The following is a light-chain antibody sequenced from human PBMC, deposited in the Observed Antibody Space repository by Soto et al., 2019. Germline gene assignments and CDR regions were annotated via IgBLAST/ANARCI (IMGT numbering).Light chain of an antibody. CDR1: QSISSW. Sequence: DIQMPQSPSTLSASVGDRVTITCRASQSISSWLAWYQQKPGKAPKLLIYDASSLESGVPSRFSGSGSGTEFTLTISSLQPDDFATYYCHQYNSYSWTFGQGTKVDIK. V-gene: IGKV1-5*01. CDR2: DAS. J-gene: IGKJ1*01. CDR3: HQYNSYSWT.